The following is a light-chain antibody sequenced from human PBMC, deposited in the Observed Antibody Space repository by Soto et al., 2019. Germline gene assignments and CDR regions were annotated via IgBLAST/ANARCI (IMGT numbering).Light chain of an antibody. CDR3: QQFNSDPLT. V-gene: IGKV1-13*02. Sequence: AIQLTQSPSSLSASVGDRVTITCRASQGISSALAWYQQKPGIAPKLLIYSASSLESGVPSRFNGSGSGTDFTLTISSLQPEDFATYDCQQFNSDPLTFGGGTKVEIK. J-gene: IGKJ4*02. CDR2: SAS. CDR1: QGISSA.